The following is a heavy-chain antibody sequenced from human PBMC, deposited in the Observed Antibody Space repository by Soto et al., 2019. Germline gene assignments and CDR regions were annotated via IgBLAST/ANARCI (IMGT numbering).Heavy chain of an antibody. V-gene: IGHV3-33*01. CDR1: GFTFSSYG. Sequence: GGSLRLSCAASGFTFSSYGMHWVRQAPGKGLEWGAVIWYDGSNKYYADSVKGRFTISRDNSKNTLYLQMNSLSAEYTAVYICARDCLAPGYYLDYDMDVWGKGTMVTVSS. J-gene: IGHJ6*03. CDR3: ARDCLAPGYYLDYDMDV. CDR2: IWYDGSNK.